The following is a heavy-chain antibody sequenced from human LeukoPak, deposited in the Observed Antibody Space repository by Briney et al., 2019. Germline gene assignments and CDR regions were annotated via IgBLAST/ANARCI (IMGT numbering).Heavy chain of an antibody. D-gene: IGHD3-22*01. CDR3: ARGYYYDSSGYYYFDY. V-gene: IGHV4-34*01. Sequence: PSETLSLTCAVYGGSFSGYYWSWIRQPPGKGLEWIGEINHSGSTNYNLSLKSRVTISVDTSKNQFSLKLSSVTAADTAVYYCARGYYYDSSGYYYFDYWGQGTLVTVSS. CDR1: GGSFSGYY. J-gene: IGHJ4*02. CDR2: INHSGST.